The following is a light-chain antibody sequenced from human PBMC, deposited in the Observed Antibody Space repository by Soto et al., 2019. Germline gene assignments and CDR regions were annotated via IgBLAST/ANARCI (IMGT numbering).Light chain of an antibody. Sequence: EIVLTQSPGTLSLSPGERATISCRASQSVSSSYLAWYQQKPGQAPRLLIHGPSRRATGIPDRFSASGSGTDFTLTISRLEPEDFAVYYCQQYGSSPFPFGQGTKVDIK. CDR3: QQYGSSPFP. V-gene: IGKV3-20*01. CDR1: QSVSSSY. J-gene: IGKJ1*01. CDR2: GPS.